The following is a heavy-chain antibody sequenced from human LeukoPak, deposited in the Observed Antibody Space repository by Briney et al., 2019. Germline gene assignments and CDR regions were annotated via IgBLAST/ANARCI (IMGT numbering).Heavy chain of an antibody. CDR3: VRDRDSTGYYDY. V-gene: IGHV3-30*03. D-gene: IGHD3-22*01. CDR2: ISFDGSNK. CDR1: GVTFNGDG. Sequence: PVRSLRLSCAPSGVTFNGDGIHWVRQAPGKGLEWVAFISFDGSNKYYADSVKGRITISRDNSKHTLYLQMNSLRAEDTALYYCVRDRDSTGYYDYWGEGTLVTVSS. J-gene: IGHJ4*02.